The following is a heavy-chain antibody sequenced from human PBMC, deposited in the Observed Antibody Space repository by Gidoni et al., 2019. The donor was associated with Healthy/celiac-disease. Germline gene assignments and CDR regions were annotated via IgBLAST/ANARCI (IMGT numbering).Heavy chain of an antibody. V-gene: IGHV3-23*01. CDR1: GFTFSSYA. D-gene: IGHD3-16*02. Sequence: EVQLLESGGGLVQPGGSLRLSCAASGFTFSSYAMSWVRQAPGKGLEWVSAISGSGGSTYYADSVKGRFTISRDNSKNTLYLQMNSLRAEDTAVYYCAKDQGKGITFGGVIVPDAFDIWGQGTMVTVSS. CDR3: AKDQGKGITFGGVIVPDAFDI. J-gene: IGHJ3*02. CDR2: ISGSGGST.